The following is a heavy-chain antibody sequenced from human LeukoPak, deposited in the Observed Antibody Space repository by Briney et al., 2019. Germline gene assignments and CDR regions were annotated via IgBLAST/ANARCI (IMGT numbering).Heavy chain of an antibody. CDR2: INPNGGVT. Sequence: ASVKVSCKTSGYTFTDYFMHWVRQAPGQGLEWMGWINPNGGVTNYAQNFQGRVTVTRDTPINTAYMELSRLRSDDTAVYFCTRSRELVAGFDYWGQGTLVTVSS. CDR3: TRSRELVAGFDY. CDR1: GYTFTDYF. V-gene: IGHV1-2*02. J-gene: IGHJ4*02. D-gene: IGHD2-8*02.